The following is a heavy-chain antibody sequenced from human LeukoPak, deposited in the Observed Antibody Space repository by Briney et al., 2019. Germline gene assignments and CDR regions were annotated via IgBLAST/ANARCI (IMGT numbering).Heavy chain of an antibody. CDR2: ISSSSSYI. D-gene: IGHD2-21*02. CDR1: GFTFSSYS. V-gene: IGHV3-21*01. CDR3: ARGVAYCGGDCYSE. J-gene: IGHJ4*02. Sequence: GGSLRLSCAASGFTFSSYSMNWVRQAPGKGLEWVSSISSSSSYIYYADSVKGRFTISRDNAKNSLYLQMNSLRAEDTAVYYCARGVAYCGGDCYSEWGQGTLVTVSS.